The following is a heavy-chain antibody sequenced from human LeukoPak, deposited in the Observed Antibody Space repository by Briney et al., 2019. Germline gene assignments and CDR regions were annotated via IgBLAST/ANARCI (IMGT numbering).Heavy chain of an antibody. CDR3: TRGRGDNVPFEVDY. CDR1: GFSFSDYH. Sequence: KPGGSLRLSCVASGFSFSDYHMTWMRQAPGKGLEWVSCISSSGTTIYYADSVKGRFTISRDNAKNSLSLQMNNLRVEDTAVYYCTRGRGDNVPFEVDYWGQGTLVTVSS. V-gene: IGHV3-11*01. J-gene: IGHJ4*02. D-gene: IGHD4-17*01. CDR2: ISSSGTTI.